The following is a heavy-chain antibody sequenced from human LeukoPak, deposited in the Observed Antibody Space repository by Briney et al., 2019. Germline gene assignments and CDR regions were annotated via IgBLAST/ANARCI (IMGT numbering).Heavy chain of an antibody. CDR3: ARAPLITKKYCSGGSCYGIDY. CDR2: INHSGST. CDR1: GGSFSGYY. Sequence: SETLPLTCAVYGGSFSGYYWSWIRQPPGKGLEWIGEINHSGSTNYNPSLKSRVTISVDTSKNQFSLKLSSVTAADTAVYYCARAPLITKKYCSGGSCYGIDYWGQGALVTVSS. D-gene: IGHD2-15*01. J-gene: IGHJ4*02. V-gene: IGHV4-34*01.